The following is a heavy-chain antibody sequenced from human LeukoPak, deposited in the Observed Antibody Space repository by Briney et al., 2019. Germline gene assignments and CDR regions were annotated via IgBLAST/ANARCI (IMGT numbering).Heavy chain of an antibody. J-gene: IGHJ4*02. CDR3: ASHRRGASDY. V-gene: IGHV4-59*01. CDR1: GGALSSYY. Sequence: SQTLSLTCTVSGGALSSYYWSGIRQPPGKGLEGIGYIYYSGSTNYNPSLKSRVTISVDTSKNQFSLKLSSVTAADTAVYYCASHRRGASDYWGQGTLVTVSS. D-gene: IGHD3-10*01. CDR2: IYYSGST.